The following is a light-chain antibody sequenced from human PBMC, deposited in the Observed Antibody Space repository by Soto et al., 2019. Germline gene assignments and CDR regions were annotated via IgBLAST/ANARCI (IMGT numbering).Light chain of an antibody. V-gene: IGKV3-15*01. Sequence: EVIMTQSPGALSVSPGERATLSCRASQSVSSNLAWYQQKPGQAPRLLIFGASTRPAGIPARFSGSGSGTEFTLIISSLQSEDVAVYYCQQYDDWWTFGQGTKVEIK. J-gene: IGKJ1*01. CDR3: QQYDDWWT. CDR2: GAS. CDR1: QSVSSN.